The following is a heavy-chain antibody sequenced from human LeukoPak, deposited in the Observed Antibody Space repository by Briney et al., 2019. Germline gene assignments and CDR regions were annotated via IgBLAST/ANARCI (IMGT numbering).Heavy chain of an antibody. J-gene: IGHJ4*02. Sequence: GGSPRLSCAVSGFTVSSNYMGWVRQAPGKGLEWVSLIYSGGNTYYADSVKGRFTISRDTSKNTLFLQMNSLGAEDTALYVCARIKVITMVHGLIITSAFFDYWGQGTLVTVSS. D-gene: IGHD3-10*01. CDR2: IYSGGNT. V-gene: IGHV3-53*01. CDR3: ARIKVITMVHGLIITSAFFDY. CDR1: GFTVSSNY.